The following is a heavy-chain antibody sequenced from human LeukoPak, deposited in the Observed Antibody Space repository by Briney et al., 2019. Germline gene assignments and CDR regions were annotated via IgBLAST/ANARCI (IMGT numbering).Heavy chain of an antibody. Sequence: PGGSLRLSCAASGFTFSDYYMSWIRQAPGKGLEWVSYISSTGSTIYYADSVEGRFTFSRDNGKNSLFLQMDSQRAEDTAVYYCARGAFDSSGYTALYAFDIWGQGTMVTVSS. J-gene: IGHJ3*02. CDR2: ISSTGSTI. V-gene: IGHV3-11*01. CDR1: GFTFSDYY. D-gene: IGHD3-22*01. CDR3: ARGAFDSSGYTALYAFDI.